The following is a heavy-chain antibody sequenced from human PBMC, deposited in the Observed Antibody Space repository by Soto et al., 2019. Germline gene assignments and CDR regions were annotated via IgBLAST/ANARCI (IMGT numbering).Heavy chain of an antibody. CDR2: VNPSGGHT. CDR1: GDTFTDYY. D-gene: IGHD2-21*02. V-gene: IGHV1-46*01. Sequence: QVQLMQSGAEVKKPGASVKVSCKASGDTFTDYYIHWVRQAPGQGLEWMGTVNPSGGHTTYAQHFLGSVTXTXXXSXXTLYMALTSLTSDDTAIYYCARGGHVVVVTAALDYWGQGTLVTVSS. J-gene: IGHJ4*02. CDR3: ARGGHVVVVTAALDY.